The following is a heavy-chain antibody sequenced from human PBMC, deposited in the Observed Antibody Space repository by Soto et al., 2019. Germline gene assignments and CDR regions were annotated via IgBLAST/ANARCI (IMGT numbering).Heavy chain of an antibody. V-gene: IGHV1-2*02. Sequence: ASVKVSCKASGYTFTGYYMHWVRQAPGQGLEWMGWINPNSGGTNYAQKFQGRVTMTRDTSISTAYMELSRLRSDDTAVYYCARDPHVLRFLEWLFDYWGQGTLVTVS. D-gene: IGHD3-3*01. CDR1: GYTFTGYY. J-gene: IGHJ4*02. CDR3: ARDPHVLRFLEWLFDY. CDR2: INPNSGGT.